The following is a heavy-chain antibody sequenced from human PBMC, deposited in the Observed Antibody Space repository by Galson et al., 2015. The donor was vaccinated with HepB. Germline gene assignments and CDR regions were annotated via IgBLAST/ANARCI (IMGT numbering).Heavy chain of an antibody. Sequence: SLRLSCAASGFTFSSYGMHWVRQAPGKGLEWVAVIAYGGSNKYYADSVKGRFTISRDNSKNTLYLQMNSLRAEDTAVYYCAKAGSRWVRSGYSYWFDPWGQGTLVTVSS. V-gene: IGHV3-30*18. CDR1: GFTFSSYG. CDR2: IAYGGSNK. D-gene: IGHD3-3*01. CDR3: AKAGSRWVRSGYSYWFDP. J-gene: IGHJ5*02.